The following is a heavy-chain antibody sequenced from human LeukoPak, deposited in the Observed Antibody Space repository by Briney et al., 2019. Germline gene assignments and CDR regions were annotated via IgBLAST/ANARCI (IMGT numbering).Heavy chain of an antibody. CDR3: ARGGSGYSYGYYCYYYMDV. Sequence: ASVRVSCKASGYTFTCYYMHWVRQAPGQGLEWMGWINPNSGGTNYAQKFQGRVTMTRDTSISTAYMELSRLRSDDTAVYYCARGGSGYSYGYYCYYYMDVWGKGTTVTVSS. D-gene: IGHD5-18*01. CDR2: INPNSGGT. V-gene: IGHV1-2*02. J-gene: IGHJ6*03. CDR1: GYTFTCYY.